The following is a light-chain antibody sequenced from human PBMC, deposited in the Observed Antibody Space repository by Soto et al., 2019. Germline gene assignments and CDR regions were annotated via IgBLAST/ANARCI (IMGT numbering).Light chain of an antibody. CDR1: SSNMGSNY. Sequence: QSVLTQPPSASGTPGQRVTISCSGSSSNMGSNYVSWYQQLPGTAPKLLIYRNNQRPSWVPDQFSASKSGTSASLAISGLRSEDEADYYCAAWDDSLSGWVFGGGTKLTVL. V-gene: IGLV1-47*01. CDR3: AAWDDSLSGWV. CDR2: RNN. J-gene: IGLJ3*02.